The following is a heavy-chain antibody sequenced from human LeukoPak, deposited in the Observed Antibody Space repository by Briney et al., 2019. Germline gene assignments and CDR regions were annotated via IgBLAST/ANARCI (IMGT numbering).Heavy chain of an antibody. CDR2: ISTYNGNS. Sequence: ASVKVSCKASGYTFTSYSINWVRQAPGQGLEWMGWISTYNGNSNYAQKLQGRVTMTTDTSTSTAYMELRSLRSEDTAVYYCARDGESRDYYSYYYGMDVWGQGTTVTVPS. CDR3: ARDGESRDYYSYYYGMDV. CDR1: GYTFTSYS. J-gene: IGHJ6*02. V-gene: IGHV1-18*01. D-gene: IGHD3-10*01.